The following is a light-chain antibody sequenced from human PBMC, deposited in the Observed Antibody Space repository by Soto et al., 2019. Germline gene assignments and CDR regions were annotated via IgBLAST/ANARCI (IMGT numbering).Light chain of an antibody. V-gene: IGLV2-14*01. CDR2: EVS. J-gene: IGLJ1*01. Sequence: QSVLTQPASVSGSPGQSITSSCTGTSGDVGGYNYVSWYQQHPGKAPKLMIYEVSNRPSGVSNRFSGSKSGNTASLTISGLQAEDEADYYCTSYTRSTTPYIYGTGTKVTVL. CDR1: SGDVGGYNY. CDR3: TSYTRSTTPYI.